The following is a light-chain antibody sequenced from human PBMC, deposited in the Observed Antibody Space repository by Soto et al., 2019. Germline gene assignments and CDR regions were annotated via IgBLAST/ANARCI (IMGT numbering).Light chain of an antibody. Sequence: ETVFSQSRRALTLSPGERATLSCRASHSESISSNYLAWYQQKPGQSPRLLIYGASSRATGVPARFSGSGSGTELTLTISNLQSEDFAVYHCQQYDKWPRTFGQGTKVDIK. J-gene: IGKJ1*01. CDR1: HSESISSN. CDR2: GAS. CDR3: QQYDKWPRT. V-gene: IGKV3-15*01.